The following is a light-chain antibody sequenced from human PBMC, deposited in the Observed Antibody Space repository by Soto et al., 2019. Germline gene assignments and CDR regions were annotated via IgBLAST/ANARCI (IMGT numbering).Light chain of an antibody. CDR2: AAS. V-gene: IGKV1-39*01. Sequence: DIQMTQSPSSLSASVGDRISITCRSFQTIGNSLNWHQQKPGRAPQLLIFAASSLHSGVPPRFSGGGSGTHFTLTITTTQPEDAAIYYCQQSYSVPYTFGQGTKWIS. J-gene: IGKJ2*01. CDR3: QQSYSVPYT. CDR1: QTIGNS.